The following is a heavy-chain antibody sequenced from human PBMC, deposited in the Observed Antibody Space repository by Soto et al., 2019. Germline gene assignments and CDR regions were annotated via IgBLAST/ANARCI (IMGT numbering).Heavy chain of an antibody. CDR1: GFTFSDHY. CDR3: TLVRLGSSRSSDY. J-gene: IGHJ4*02. V-gene: IGHV3-72*01. D-gene: IGHD6-19*01. CDR2: IKNKANSYTT. Sequence: EVQLVESGGGLVQPEGSLRLSCAASGFTFSDHYMDWVRQPPGKGLEWVGRIKNKANSYTTEYAAPVKGKFMISRDDSKNSVFLQMNRLKTDDTAVYYCTLVRLGSSRSSDYWCQGILVTVSS.